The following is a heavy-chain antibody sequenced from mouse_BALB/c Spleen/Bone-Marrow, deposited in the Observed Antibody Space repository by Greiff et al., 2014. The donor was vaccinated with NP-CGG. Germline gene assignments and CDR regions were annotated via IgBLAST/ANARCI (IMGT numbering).Heavy chain of an antibody. V-gene: IGHV14-3*02. D-gene: IGHD1-1*01. Sequence: VQLQQSGAGLVKPGASVRLSCTASGFNIKDTYMYWVKQRPEQGLEWIGRIDPANGNTKYDPKFQDKATITADTSSNTAYLQLSSLTSEDTAVYYYARYYYGSSLFAYWGQGTLVTVSA. CDR2: IDPANGNT. CDR1: GFNIKDTY. CDR3: ARYYYGSSLFAY. J-gene: IGHJ3*01.